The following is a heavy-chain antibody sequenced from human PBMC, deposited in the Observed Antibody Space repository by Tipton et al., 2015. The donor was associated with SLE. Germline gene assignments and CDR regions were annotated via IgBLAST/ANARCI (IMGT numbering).Heavy chain of an antibody. CDR2: INTSTGKA. CDR1: GYTLSRYA. V-gene: IGHV7-4-1*02. CDR3: ATVGDTGLQRSDS. D-gene: IGHD1-26*01. J-gene: IGHJ4*02. Sequence: QLAQSGSELKKPGASVTVSCKASGYTLSRYAMNWVRQAPGQGLEWMGWINTSTGKATYAQGFSGRFVFSLDTPANTAYLQISSLEADDSAIYYCATVGDTGLQRSDSWGQGTLVTVSS.